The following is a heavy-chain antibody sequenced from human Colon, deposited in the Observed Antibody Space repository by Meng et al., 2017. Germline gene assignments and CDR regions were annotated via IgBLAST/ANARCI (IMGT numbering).Heavy chain of an antibody. CDR1: GGSVSSGDYY. J-gene: IGHJ5*02. D-gene: IGHD2-21*02. Sequence: QVQRQESDPGLVRPPETLSLTCTVSGGSVSSGDYYWSWIRQPPGKGLEWLGYVYYTGNTNYNPSLKNRVTISLDTSNNQFSLKLTSMTAADAAIYYCARVNGDFDEAWFDPWGQGTLVTVSS. CDR2: VYYTGNT. V-gene: IGHV4-61*08. CDR3: ARVNGDFDEAWFDP.